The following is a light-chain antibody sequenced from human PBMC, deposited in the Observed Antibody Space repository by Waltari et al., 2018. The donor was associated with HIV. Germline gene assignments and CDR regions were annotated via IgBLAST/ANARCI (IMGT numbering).Light chain of an antibody. V-gene: IGKV3-15*01. CDR2: GSS. J-gene: IGKJ1*01. CDR1: QSVSSG. CDR3: QQYNNWPWT. Sequence: EIVMTQSPATLSVSPGERPTLSCRASQSVSSGLAWFQQKPDQGPRLLMYGSSIRATDIPARFSGSGSGTEFTLTINNLQSEDFAIYYCQQYNNWPWTFGQGTKVEI.